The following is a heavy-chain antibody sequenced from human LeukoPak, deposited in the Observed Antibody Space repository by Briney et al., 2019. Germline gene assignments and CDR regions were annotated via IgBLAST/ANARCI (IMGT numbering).Heavy chain of an antibody. J-gene: IGHJ3*02. D-gene: IGHD3-9*01. CDR1: GYTFTSYD. CDR3: VRVLRYFDWLLYRLGYRWNAFDI. Sequence: ASVKVSCKASGYTFTSYDINWVRQATGQGLEWMGWMNPNSGNTGYAQKFQGRVTMTRNTSISTAYMELSSLRSEDTAVYYCVRVLRYFDWLLYRLGYRWNAFDIWGQGTMVTVSS. CDR2: MNPNSGNT. V-gene: IGHV1-8*01.